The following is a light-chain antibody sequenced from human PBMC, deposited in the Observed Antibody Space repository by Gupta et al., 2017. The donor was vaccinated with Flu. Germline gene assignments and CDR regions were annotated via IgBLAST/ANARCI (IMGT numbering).Light chain of an antibody. V-gene: IGLV4-69*01. CDR2: LNSDGSH. J-gene: IGLJ3*02. CDR3: QTWGTGSHKV. Sequence: KLTCTLSSGHSSYAIAWHQQQPERGPRYLMKLNSDGSHSKGDGIPDRFSGSSSGAERYLTISSLQSEDEADYYCQTWGTGSHKVFGGGTKLTVL. CDR1: SGHSSYA.